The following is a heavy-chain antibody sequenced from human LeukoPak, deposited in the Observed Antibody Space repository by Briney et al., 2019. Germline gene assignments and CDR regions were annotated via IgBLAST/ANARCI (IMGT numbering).Heavy chain of an antibody. Sequence: GGSLRLSCAASGFTFSSYWMSWVRQAPGKGLEWVANMKEDGSEKYYVDSVKGRFSISRDNAKNSLYLQMNSLRAEDTAVYYCAKDLVSYSNARLEYYYYGMDVWGQGTTVTVSS. CDR2: MKEDGSEK. J-gene: IGHJ6*02. CDR1: GFTFSSYW. CDR3: AKDLVSYSNARLEYYYYGMDV. V-gene: IGHV3-7*01. D-gene: IGHD4-11*01.